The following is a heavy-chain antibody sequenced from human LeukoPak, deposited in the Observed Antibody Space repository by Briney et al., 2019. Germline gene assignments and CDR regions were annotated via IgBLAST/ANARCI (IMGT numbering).Heavy chain of an antibody. CDR1: GFTFSSYA. CDR3: ARGLGGSGWYLYYYYYMDV. D-gene: IGHD6-19*01. V-gene: IGHV3-21*01. CDR2: IFPSGGEI. Sequence: PGGSLRLSCAASGFTFSSYAMHWVRQPPGKGLEWVSSIFPSGGEIHYADSVKGRFTISRDNAKNTLYLQMNSLRAEDTAVYYCARGLGGSGWYLYYYYYMDVWGKGTTVTISS. J-gene: IGHJ6*03.